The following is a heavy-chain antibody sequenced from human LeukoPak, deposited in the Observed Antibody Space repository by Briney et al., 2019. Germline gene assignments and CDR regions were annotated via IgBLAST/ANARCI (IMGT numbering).Heavy chain of an antibody. CDR1: GGTFSSYA. CDR3: ARARGQVYYYYGMDV. Sequence: ASVKVSCKASGGTFSSYAISWVRQAPGQGLEWMGGIIPIFGTANYAQKFQGRVTITADESTSTAYMELSSLRSEDTAVYYCARARGQVYYYYGMDVWGQGTTVTVSS. V-gene: IGHV1-69*13. CDR2: IIPIFGTA. J-gene: IGHJ6*02.